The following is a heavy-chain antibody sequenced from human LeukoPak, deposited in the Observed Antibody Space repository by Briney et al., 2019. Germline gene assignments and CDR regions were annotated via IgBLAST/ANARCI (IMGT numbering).Heavy chain of an antibody. CDR1: GFTFSNYW. CDR2: INSDGINT. D-gene: IGHD2-2*01. J-gene: IGHJ5*02. V-gene: IGHV3-74*01. CDR3: ARDILYCSSTSCPNWFDP. Sequence: GGSLRLSCAASGFTFSNYWMHWVRQAPGKGLVWVSRINSDGINTSYADSVKGRFTISRDNAKNTLNLQMNSLRAEDTAVYYCARDILYCSSTSCPNWFDPWGQGTLVTVSS.